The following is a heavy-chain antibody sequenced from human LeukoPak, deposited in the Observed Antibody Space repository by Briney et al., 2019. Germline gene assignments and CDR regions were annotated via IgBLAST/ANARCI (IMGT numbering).Heavy chain of an antibody. CDR3: ATWRTAKTGFDY. Sequence: SETLSLTCTVSGGAISNNNYYWAWIRQPPGKGLECIGSIYYSGSPYYNPSLKSRVTISVDTSKNQFSLRLSSVTAADTAVYYCATWRTAKTGFDYWGQGTLVTVSS. D-gene: IGHD1-1*01. V-gene: IGHV4-39*01. CDR1: GGAISNNNYY. CDR2: IYYSGSP. J-gene: IGHJ4*02.